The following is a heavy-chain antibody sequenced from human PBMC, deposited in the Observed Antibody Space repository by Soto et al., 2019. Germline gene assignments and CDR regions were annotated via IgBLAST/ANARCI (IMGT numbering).Heavy chain of an antibody. J-gene: IGHJ2*01. V-gene: IGHV3-30-3*01. D-gene: IGHD4-4*01. CDR1: GFTFSSYA. Sequence: QVQLVESGGGVVQPGRSLRLSCAASGFTFSSYAMHWVRQAPGKGLEWVAVISYDGSNKYYADSVKGRFTISRDNSKNPLYLQMNSLRAEDTAVYYCARPLWRNDYNWGYFDLWCRGTLVTVSS. CDR2: ISYDGSNK. CDR3: ARPLWRNDYNWGYFDL.